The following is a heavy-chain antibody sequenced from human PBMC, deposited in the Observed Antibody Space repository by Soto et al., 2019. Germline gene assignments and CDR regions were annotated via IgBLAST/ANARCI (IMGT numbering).Heavy chain of an antibody. Sequence: QVQLQEPGPGRLKPSGTLSLTCAVSGGSISSSNWWSWVRQPPGKGLDWIGEIYHSGSTNYNPSLKSRVTISVDKSKNQFSLKLSSVTAADTAVYYCATHTLGIAAAGLYGMDVWGKGTTVTVSS. D-gene: IGHD6-13*01. CDR1: GGSISSSNW. CDR3: ATHTLGIAAAGLYGMDV. V-gene: IGHV4-4*02. J-gene: IGHJ6*04. CDR2: IYHSGST.